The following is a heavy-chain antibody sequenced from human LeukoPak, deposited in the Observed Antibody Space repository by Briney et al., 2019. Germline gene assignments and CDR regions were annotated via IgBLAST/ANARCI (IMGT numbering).Heavy chain of an antibody. D-gene: IGHD5-12*01. J-gene: IGHJ5*02. CDR2: ISAYNGDT. CDR1: GYTFTSYG. V-gene: IGHV1-18*01. CDR3: ARSPYRGYVNNWFDP. Sequence: VASVKVSCKASGYTFTSYGVSWVRQAPGQGLEWMGWISAYNGDTNYAQKLQGRVTMTTDTSTSTAYMELRSLRSDDTAVYYCARSPYRGYVNNWFDPWGQGTLVTVSS.